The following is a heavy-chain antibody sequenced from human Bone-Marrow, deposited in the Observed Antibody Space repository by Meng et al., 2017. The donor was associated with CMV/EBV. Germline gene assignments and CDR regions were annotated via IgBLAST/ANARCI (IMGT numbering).Heavy chain of an antibody. V-gene: IGHV4-34*01. CDR2: INHSGST. J-gene: IGHJ4*02. CDR1: GGSFSGYY. Sequence: SETLSLTCAVYGGSFSGYYWSWIRQPPGKGLEWIGEINHSGSTNYNPSLKSRVTISVDTSKKQFSLKLSSVTAADTAVYYCARTGARSHYYYDSSGIRYFDYWGQGTLVTVSS. CDR3: ARTGARSHYYYDSSGIRYFDY. D-gene: IGHD3-22*01.